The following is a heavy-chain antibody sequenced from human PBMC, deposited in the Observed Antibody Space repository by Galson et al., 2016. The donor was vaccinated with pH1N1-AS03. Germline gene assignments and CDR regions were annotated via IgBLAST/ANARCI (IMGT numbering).Heavy chain of an antibody. CDR3: AKDRVYNDAQWVFDC. J-gene: IGHJ4*02. CDR2: VVTNGDT. CDR1: GFRLTSIA. Sequence: SLRLSCAASGFRLTSIAMSWVRQAPGKGLEWVSGVVTNGDTYFADSVKGRFSISRDDSKNTMDLQMDSLGVEDTAIYYCAKDRVYNDAQWVFDCWGQGNPVTVSS. D-gene: IGHD5-24*01. V-gene: IGHV3-23*01.